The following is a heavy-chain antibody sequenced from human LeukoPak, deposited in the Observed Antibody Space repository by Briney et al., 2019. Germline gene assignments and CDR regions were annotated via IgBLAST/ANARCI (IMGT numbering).Heavy chain of an antibody. CDR2: IYYSGST. CDR1: GGSFSGYY. V-gene: IGHV4-31*11. CDR3: ARVVDNWFDP. J-gene: IGHJ5*02. Sequence: SETLSLTCAVYGGSFSGYYWSWIRQHPGKGLERIGYIYYSGSTYYNPSLKSRVTISVDTSKNQFSLKLSSVTAADTAVYYCARVVDNWFDPWGQGTLVTVSS.